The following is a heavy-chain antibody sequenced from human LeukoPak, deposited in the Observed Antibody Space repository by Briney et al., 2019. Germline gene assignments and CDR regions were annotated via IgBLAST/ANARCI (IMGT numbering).Heavy chain of an antibody. V-gene: IGHV1-69*01. CDR2: IIPIFRTS. CDR1: GGTFKSYV. J-gene: IGHJ3*02. D-gene: IGHD2-15*01. CDR3: ARALLSLVVAARYDAFDI. Sequence: SVKVSCKASGGTFKSYVFNWVRQAPGQGLEWVGGIIPIFRTSNYALKFQGRVTITADDSTSTAYMELSSLRSEDTAVYYCARALLSLVVAARYDAFDIWGQGTMVTVSS.